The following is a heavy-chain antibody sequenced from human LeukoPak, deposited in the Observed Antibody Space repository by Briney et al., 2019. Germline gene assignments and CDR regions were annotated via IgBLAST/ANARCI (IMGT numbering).Heavy chain of an antibody. J-gene: IGHJ4*02. V-gene: IGHV3-23*01. CDR1: GFPLSSYA. D-gene: IGHD4-23*01. Sequence: PGGSLRLSCAVSGFPLSSYAMSWVRQAPGKGLEWVSATSSSDAGTYYADSVKGRFTISRDNSKNTLFLQMNSLRTEDTAVYYCARGARKGDDYGGFFDYWGQGTLVTVSS. CDR2: TSSSDAGT. CDR3: ARGARKGDDYGGFFDY.